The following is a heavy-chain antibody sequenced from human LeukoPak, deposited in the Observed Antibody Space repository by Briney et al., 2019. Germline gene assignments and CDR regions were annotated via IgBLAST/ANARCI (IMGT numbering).Heavy chain of an antibody. Sequence: AGGSLRLSCAASGFTFSSYAMHWVRQAPGKGLEWVAVISYDGSNKYYADSVKGRFTISRDNSKNTLYLQMNSLRAEDTAVYYCAFLWFGELLSTFDYWGQGTLVTVSS. CDR1: GFTFSSYA. V-gene: IGHV3-30*04. CDR2: ISYDGSNK. D-gene: IGHD3-10*01. J-gene: IGHJ4*02. CDR3: AFLWFGELLSTFDY.